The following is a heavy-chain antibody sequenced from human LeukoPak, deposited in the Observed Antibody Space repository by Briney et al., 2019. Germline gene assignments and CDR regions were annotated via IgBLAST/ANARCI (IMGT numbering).Heavy chain of an antibody. J-gene: IGHJ4*02. CDR2: IHYSGST. V-gene: IGHV4-59*11. D-gene: IGHD3-3*01. CDR3: ARGGIFGVVIAWFDY. CDR1: GGSISSHY. Sequence: SETLSLTCTVSGGSISSHYWTWIRQPPGKGLEWIGYIHYSGSTNYNPSVKSRITISADTSKNQFSLKLSSVTAADTAMYYCARGGIFGVVIAWFDYWGQGTLVTASS.